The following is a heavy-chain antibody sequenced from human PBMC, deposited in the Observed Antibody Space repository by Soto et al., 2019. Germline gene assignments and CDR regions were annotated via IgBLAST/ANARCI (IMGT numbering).Heavy chain of an antibody. J-gene: IGHJ4*02. Sequence: EVQLVESGGGVVQPGGSLRLSCAASGFTFEDYALHWVRQSSGKGPEWVSLINADGSDTYYADSVKGRFTITRDNRKDSLYLQMNSLRPEDSAIYYCAKARFYFDSSPYDSWGQRTLVTVTS. V-gene: IGHV3-43*02. CDR3: AKARFYFDSSPYDS. CDR1: GFTFEDYA. CDR2: INADGSDT. D-gene: IGHD3-22*01.